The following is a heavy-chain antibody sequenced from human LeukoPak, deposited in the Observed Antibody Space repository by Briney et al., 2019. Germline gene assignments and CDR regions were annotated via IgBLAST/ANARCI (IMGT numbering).Heavy chain of an antibody. CDR3: AKLQCYYDSSGNDAFDI. V-gene: IGHV3-23*01. J-gene: IGHJ3*02. CDR1: GFTFISYA. Sequence: GTSLRLSCAASGFTFISYAIHWVRQAPGKGLAWVSAISGSGGSTYYADSVKGRFTISRDNSKNTLYLQMNSLRAEDTAVYYCAKLQCYYDSSGNDAFDIWGQGTMVTVSS. D-gene: IGHD3-22*01. CDR2: ISGSGGST.